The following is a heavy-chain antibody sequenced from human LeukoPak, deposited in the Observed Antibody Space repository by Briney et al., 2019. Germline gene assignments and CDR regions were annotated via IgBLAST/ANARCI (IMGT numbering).Heavy chain of an antibody. Sequence: SETLSLTCTVSGGSISSSSYYWGWIRQPPGKGLEWIGSIYYSGSTYYNPSLKSRVTISVDTSKNQFSLKLSSVTAADTAVYYCARHDGRFLEGAFDIWGQGTMVTVSS. CDR3: ARHDGRFLEGAFDI. CDR1: GGSISSSSYY. CDR2: IYYSGST. D-gene: IGHD3-3*01. J-gene: IGHJ3*02. V-gene: IGHV4-39*01.